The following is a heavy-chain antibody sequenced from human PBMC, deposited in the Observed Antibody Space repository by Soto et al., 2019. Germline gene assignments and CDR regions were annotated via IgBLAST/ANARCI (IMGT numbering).Heavy chain of an antibody. J-gene: IGHJ6*03. CDR1: GYTFTSYG. D-gene: IGHD1-7*01. V-gene: IGHV1-18*01. Sequence: ASVKVSCKASGYTFTSYGISWVRQAPGQGLEWMGWISAYNGNTNYAQKLQGRVTMTTDTSTSTAYMELRSLRSDDTAVYYCAREGTGTTGGGAYYYYMDVWGKGTTVTVPS. CDR2: ISAYNGNT. CDR3: AREGTGTTGGGAYYYYMDV.